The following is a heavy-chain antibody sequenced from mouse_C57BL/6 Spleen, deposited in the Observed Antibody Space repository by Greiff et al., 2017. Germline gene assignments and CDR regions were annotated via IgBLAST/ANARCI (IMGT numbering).Heavy chain of an antibody. D-gene: IGHD1-1*01. CDR2: ISDGGSYT. J-gene: IGHJ3*01. V-gene: IGHV5-4*01. CDR3: ARDNYGSY. CDR1: GFTFSSYA. Sequence: DVHLVESGGGLVKPGGSLKLSCAASGFTFSSYAMSWVRQTPEKRLEWVATISDGGSYTYYPDNVKGRFTISRDNAKNNLYLQMSHLKSEDTAMYYCARDNYGSYWGQGTLVTVSA.